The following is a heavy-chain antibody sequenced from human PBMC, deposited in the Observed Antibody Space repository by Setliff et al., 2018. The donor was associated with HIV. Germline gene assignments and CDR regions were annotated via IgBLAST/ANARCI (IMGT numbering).Heavy chain of an antibody. CDR1: GFNFSAHT. Sequence: PGGSLRLSCAASGFNFSAHTMNWIRQAPGTGLEWVASISSSGSYIYYADSMKGRFTISRDNAKNSLYLQMNSLRAEDTAVYFCAKDYPRTAPYGSGTYKDWLNPWGQGTLVTVSS. CDR3: AKDYPRTAPYGSGTYKDWLNP. J-gene: IGHJ5*02. CDR2: ISSSGSYI. V-gene: IGHV3-21*01. D-gene: IGHD3-10*01.